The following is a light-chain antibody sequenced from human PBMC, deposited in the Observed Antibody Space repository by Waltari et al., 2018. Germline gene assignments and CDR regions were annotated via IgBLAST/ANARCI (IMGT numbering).Light chain of an antibody. Sequence: QLVLTQSPSASASLGASVKLTCTLSSGPSSTIIAWLQQQPGKGPRYLMKVNSDGSHRMGDDIPDRFSGSSSAAERYLTISSLQSEDEADYYCETGCHGTWVFGGGTKLTVL. CDR2: VNSDGSH. CDR1: SGPSSTI. V-gene: IGLV4-69*01. J-gene: IGLJ3*02. CDR3: ETGCHGTWV.